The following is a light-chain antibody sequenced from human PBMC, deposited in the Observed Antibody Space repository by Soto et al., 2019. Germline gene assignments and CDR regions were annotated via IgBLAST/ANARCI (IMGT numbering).Light chain of an antibody. J-gene: IGKJ1*01. CDR2: EAS. V-gene: IGKV1-5*03. CDR3: QQYHNFWT. Sequence: DIQMTQSPSTLSASVGDRVTITCRASQTIDRWLAWYQQQPGKAPLLVIYEASKLANGVPSRFSGSGSETEFTLTISSLQPDDFATYYCQQYHNFWTFGQGTKVDIK. CDR1: QTIDRW.